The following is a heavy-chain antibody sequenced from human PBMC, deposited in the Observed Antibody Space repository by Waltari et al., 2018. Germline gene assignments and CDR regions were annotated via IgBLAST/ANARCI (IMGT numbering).Heavy chain of an antibody. CDR2: INPNTGAA. D-gene: IGHD1-1*01. J-gene: IGHJ3*01. V-gene: IGHV1-8*01. Sequence: QVQLVQSGAEVKKPGASVRVAGKALGYTCISHDINWVRQAPGQGLEWMGWINPNTGAARFAQNFQDRVTMTRSTSETTAYMEISDLTSHDTAVYYCARGDNWNDRLDFWGQGTKVTVSS. CDR1: GYTCISHD. CDR3: ARGDNWNDRLDF.